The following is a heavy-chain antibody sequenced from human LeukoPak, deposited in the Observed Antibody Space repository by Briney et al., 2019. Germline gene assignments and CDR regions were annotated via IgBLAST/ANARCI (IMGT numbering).Heavy chain of an antibody. CDR3: ATDFSDGDSQGGY. V-gene: IGHV4-30-4*08. D-gene: IGHD4-17*01. CDR1: GFTFSSYA. CDR2: IYYSGST. Sequence: LRLSCAASGFTFSSYAMSWVRQPPGKGLEWIGYIYYSGSTYYNPSLKSRVTISVDTSKNQFSLKLSSVTAADTAVYYCATDFSDGDSQGGYWGQGTLVTVSS. J-gene: IGHJ4*02.